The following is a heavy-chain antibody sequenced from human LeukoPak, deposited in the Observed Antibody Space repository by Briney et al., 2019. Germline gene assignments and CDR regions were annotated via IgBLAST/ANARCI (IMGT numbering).Heavy chain of an antibody. CDR2: INPSGGST. V-gene: IGHV1-46*01. CDR1: GGTFSSYA. CDR3: ARSIAAAGTPDY. J-gene: IGHJ4*02. Sequence: GSSVKVSCKASGGTFSSYAISGVRQAPGQGLEWMGIINPSGGSTSYAQKFQGRVTMTRDTSTSTVYMEMSSLRAEDTAVYYCARSIAAAGTPDYWGQGTLVTVSS. D-gene: IGHD6-13*01.